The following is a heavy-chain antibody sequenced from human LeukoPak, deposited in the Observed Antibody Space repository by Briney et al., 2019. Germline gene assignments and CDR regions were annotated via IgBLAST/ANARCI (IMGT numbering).Heavy chain of an antibody. J-gene: IGHJ4*02. Sequence: ASETLSLTCAVYGGSFSGYYWSWIRQPPGKGLEWIGEINRSGSTNYNPSLKSRVTISVDTSKNQFSLKLSSVTAADTAVYYCARATYYYDSSGYYLDYWGQGTLVTVSS. V-gene: IGHV4-34*01. CDR3: ARATYYYDSSGYYLDY. D-gene: IGHD3-22*01. CDR2: INRSGST. CDR1: GGSFSGYY.